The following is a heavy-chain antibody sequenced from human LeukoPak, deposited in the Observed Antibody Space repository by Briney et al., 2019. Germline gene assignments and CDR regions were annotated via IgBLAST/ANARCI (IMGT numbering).Heavy chain of an antibody. D-gene: IGHD2-15*01. CDR1: GDSVSSNSAA. CDR3: TRGGCSGAYCSDIDY. V-gene: IGHV6-1*01. Sequence: SQTLSLTCAISGDSVSSNSAAWNWIRQSPSRGLEWLGRTYYRSKWYNEYVVSVKSRITITRDTSKTQFSLQLDSVTPEDTAVYYCTRGGCSGAYCSDIDYWGQGTLVTVSS. J-gene: IGHJ4*02. CDR2: TYYRSKWYN.